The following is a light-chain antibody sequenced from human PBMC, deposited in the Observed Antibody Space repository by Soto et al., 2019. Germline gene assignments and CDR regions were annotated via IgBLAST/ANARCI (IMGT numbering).Light chain of an antibody. CDR3: CAYAGSSNVV. J-gene: IGLJ2*01. CDR1: SSDIGGYDF. V-gene: IGLV2-23*02. CDR2: EVN. Sequence: QSVLTQPASVSGSPGQSITFSRTGTSSDIGGYDFVSWYQQRPAEAPRLMIYEVNKRPSGVSNRFSGSKSGNTASLTISGLQADDEANYYCCAYAGSSNVVFGGGTKVTVL.